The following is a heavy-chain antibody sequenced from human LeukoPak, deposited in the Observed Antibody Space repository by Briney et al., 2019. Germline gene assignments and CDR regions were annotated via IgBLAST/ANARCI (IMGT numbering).Heavy chain of an antibody. V-gene: IGHV3-13*03. D-gene: IGHD3-22*01. CDR2: IGSTGDT. J-gene: IGHJ4*02. Sequence: GGSLRLSCAACGFTFSSYDMHWVRQATGKGLEWVSAIGSTGDTHYTGSVKGQFTISRENSKNALYLQMNSLRAGDTAVYYCARGIVVTMIVVVIMYYFDYWGQGTLVTVSS. CDR3: ARGIVVTMIVVVIMYYFDY. CDR1: GFTFSSYD.